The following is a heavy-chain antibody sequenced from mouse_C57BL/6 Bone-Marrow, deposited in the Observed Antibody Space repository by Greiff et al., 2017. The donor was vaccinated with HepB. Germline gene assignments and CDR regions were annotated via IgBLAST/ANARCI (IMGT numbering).Heavy chain of an antibody. D-gene: IGHD2-12*01. V-gene: IGHV2-6-1*01. CDR3: ARHEGLRRDYAMDY. Sequence: VQVVESGPGLVAPSQSLSITCTVSGFSLTSYGVHWVRQPPGKGLEWLVVIWSDGSTTYNSALKSRLSISKDNSKSQVFLKMNSLQTDDTAMYYCARHEGLRRDYAMDYWGQGTSVTVSS. CDR2: IWSDGST. J-gene: IGHJ4*01. CDR1: GFSLTSYG.